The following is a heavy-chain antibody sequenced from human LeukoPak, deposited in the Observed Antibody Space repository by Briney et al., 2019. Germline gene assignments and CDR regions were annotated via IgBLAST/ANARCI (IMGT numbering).Heavy chain of an antibody. CDR1: GGSFSGYY. Sequence: SETLSLTCAVYGGSFSGYYWSWIRQPPGKGLDWIGEINHSGSTNYNPSLKSRVTISVDTSKNQFSLKLSSVTAADTAVYYSAREVDYDILTGLRWFDPWGQGTLVTVSS. J-gene: IGHJ5*02. CDR3: AREVDYDILTGLRWFDP. D-gene: IGHD3-9*01. V-gene: IGHV4-34*01. CDR2: INHSGST.